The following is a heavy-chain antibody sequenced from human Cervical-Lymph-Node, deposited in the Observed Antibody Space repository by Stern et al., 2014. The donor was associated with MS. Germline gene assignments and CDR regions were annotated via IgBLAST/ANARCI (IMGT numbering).Heavy chain of an antibody. D-gene: IGHD5-12*01. J-gene: IGHJ4*02. CDR2: INTNSGNP. CDR1: GYSFTRYG. Sequence: QVQLGQSGSELMKPGASVKVSCKASGYSFTRYGVNWVRQAPGQGLEWMGWINTNSGNPTYAHGFTGRFVFTLDASVSTAYVQISSLRTDDTAVYYCARDKSAGSFDYWGQGTLVTVSS. CDR3: ARDKSAGSFDY. V-gene: IGHV7-4-1*02.